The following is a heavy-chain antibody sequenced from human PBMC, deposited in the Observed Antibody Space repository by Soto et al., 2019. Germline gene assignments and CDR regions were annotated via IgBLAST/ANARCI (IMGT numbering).Heavy chain of an antibody. J-gene: IGHJ6*02. CDR1: GFSLSTSGVG. D-gene: IGHD2-15*01. CDR2: IYWDDDK. Sequence: QITLKESGPTLVKPTQTLTLTCTFSGFSLSTSGVGVAWIRQPPGKALECLALIYWDDDKRYRPSLESRLTITKYSSKNRVVVTMTNMDSVDTATYYCAYLPCSGGSCYWFSFSGMDVWGQGTTVTVSS. CDR3: AYLPCSGGSCYWFSFSGMDV. V-gene: IGHV2-5*02.